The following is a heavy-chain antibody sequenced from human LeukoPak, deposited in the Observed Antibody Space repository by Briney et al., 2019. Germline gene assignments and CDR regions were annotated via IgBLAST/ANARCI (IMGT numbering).Heavy chain of an antibody. D-gene: IGHD3-22*01. CDR2: ISYSGNT. CDR1: GGSISTYY. V-gene: IGHV4-59*01. CDR3: ARVSSGYYYIYDY. J-gene: IGHJ4*02. Sequence: SETLSLTCTVSGGSISTYYWSWIRQPPGKGLEWIGYISYSGNTNYNPSLKSRVTISIDTSKNQFSLKLSSVTAADTAVYYCARVSSGYYYIYDYWGQGTLVTVSS.